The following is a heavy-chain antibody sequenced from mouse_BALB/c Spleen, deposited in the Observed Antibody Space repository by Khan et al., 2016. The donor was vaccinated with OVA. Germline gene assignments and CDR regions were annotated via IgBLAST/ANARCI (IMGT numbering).Heavy chain of an antibody. J-gene: IGHJ1*01. CDR2: FNPNNGGT. Sequence: VQLQQSGPELVKPGASVRISCKTSGYTFTEYTMHWVKQSHGKSLEWLGGFNPNNGGTSYNQKFKGQATLTVDQSSSTAYMELRSLTSEDSAVYYCTRRDYYAYYWFFDVWGAGTTVTVSS. V-gene: IGHV1-18*01. CDR3: TRRDYYAYYWFFDV. D-gene: IGHD1-2*01. CDR1: GYTFTEYT.